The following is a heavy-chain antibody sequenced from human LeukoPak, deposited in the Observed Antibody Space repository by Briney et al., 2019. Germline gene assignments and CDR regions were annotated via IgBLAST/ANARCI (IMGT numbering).Heavy chain of an antibody. V-gene: IGHV3-21*01. Sequence: GGSLRLSCAASGFTFSSHSMNWVRQAPGKGLEWVSSISSSSSYIYYADSVKGRFTISRDNAKNSLYLQMNSLRAEDTAVYYCARSDILTGDLYYFDYWGQGTLVTVSS. CDR1: GFTFSSHS. CDR3: ARSDILTGDLYYFDY. J-gene: IGHJ4*02. CDR2: ISSSSSYI. D-gene: IGHD3-9*01.